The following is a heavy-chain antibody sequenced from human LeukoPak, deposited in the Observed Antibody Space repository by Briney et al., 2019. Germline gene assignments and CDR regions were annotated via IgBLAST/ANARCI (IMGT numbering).Heavy chain of an antibody. CDR1: GFTFSSYA. CDR3: AKDRVVGANYYYYMDV. V-gene: IGHV3-23*01. CDR2: ISGSGGST. J-gene: IGHJ6*03. D-gene: IGHD1-26*01. Sequence: GGSLTLSCAASGFTFSSYAMSWVRQAPGKGLEWVSAISGSGGSTYYADSVKGRFTISRDNSKNTLYLQMNSLRAEDTAVYYCAKDRVVGANYYYYMDVWGKGTTVTVSS.